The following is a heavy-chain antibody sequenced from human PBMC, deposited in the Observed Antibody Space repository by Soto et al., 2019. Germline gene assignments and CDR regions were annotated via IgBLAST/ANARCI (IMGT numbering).Heavy chain of an antibody. D-gene: IGHD2-8*01. V-gene: IGHV4-31*03. CDR3: ARGRLMEPPDY. Sequence: QVQLQESGPGLVKPSQTLSLTCTVSGASISSGGYYWNWIRQHPGKGLEWIGYIYYTGNTYYNPFLKGRGTMSVSSSKNQFSLKLSSVTAADTAVYHWARGRLMEPPDYWGQGTLVTVSS. J-gene: IGHJ4*02. CDR1: GASISSGGYY. CDR2: IYYTGNT.